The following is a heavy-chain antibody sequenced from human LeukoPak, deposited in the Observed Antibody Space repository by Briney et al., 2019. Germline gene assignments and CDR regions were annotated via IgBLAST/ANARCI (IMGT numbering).Heavy chain of an antibody. Sequence: PGGSLRLSCTASGFTFRNYGMNWVRQAPGKGLEWVSYISSSGSTIYYADSVKGRFTISRDNAKNSLYLQMNSLRAEDTAVYYCSRDDAGDGYSSSWFLNYWGQGTLVTVSS. J-gene: IGHJ4*02. D-gene: IGHD6-13*01. V-gene: IGHV3-48*04. CDR3: SRDDAGDGYSSSWFLNY. CDR2: ISSSGSTI. CDR1: GFTFRNYG.